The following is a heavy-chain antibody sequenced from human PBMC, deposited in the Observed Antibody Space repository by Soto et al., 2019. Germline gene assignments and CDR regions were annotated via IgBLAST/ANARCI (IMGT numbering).Heavy chain of an antibody. V-gene: IGHV1-2*04. CDR2: INPNSGGT. CDR1: GYTFTGYY. J-gene: IGHJ4*02. CDR3: ARAWTHDYVLFFEY. Sequence: ASVKVSCKASGYTFTGYYMHWVRQAPGQGLEWMGWINPNSGGTNYAQKFQGWVTMTRDTSISTAYMELSRLRSDDTAVYYCARAWTHDYVLFFEYWGQGTLVTVSS. D-gene: IGHD3-16*01.